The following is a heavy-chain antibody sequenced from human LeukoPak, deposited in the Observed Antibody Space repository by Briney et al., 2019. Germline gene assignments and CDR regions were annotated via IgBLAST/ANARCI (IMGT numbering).Heavy chain of an antibody. J-gene: IGHJ4*02. CDR3: ARDSRSYSTGTEY. CDR2: ISYDGSNQ. Sequence: PGGSLRLSCAASGFAFSSYAMHWVRQAPGKGLEWVAVISYDGSNQYCADSVKGRFTISRDNSRNTLYLQMNSLRLEDTALYYCARDSRSYSTGTEYWGQGTLVTVSS. CDR1: GFAFSSYA. V-gene: IGHV3-30-3*01. D-gene: IGHD3-10*01.